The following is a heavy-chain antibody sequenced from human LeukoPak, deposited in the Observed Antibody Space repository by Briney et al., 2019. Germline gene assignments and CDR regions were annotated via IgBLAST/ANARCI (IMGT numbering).Heavy chain of an antibody. CDR1: GFTFSSYA. CDR2: ISYDGSNK. CDR3: ARDPSPGSSGWFDY. J-gene: IGHJ4*02. V-gene: IGHV3-30-3*01. D-gene: IGHD6-19*01. Sequence: PGGSLRLSCAASGFTFSSYAMHWVRQAPGKGLEWVAAISYDGSNKYYADSVKGRFTISRDNSKNTLYLQMNSLRAEDTAVYYCARDPSPGSSGWFDYWGQGTLVTVSS.